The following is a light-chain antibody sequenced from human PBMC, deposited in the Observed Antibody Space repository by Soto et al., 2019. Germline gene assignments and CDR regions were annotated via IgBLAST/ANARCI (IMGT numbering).Light chain of an antibody. CDR1: QSDGSN. CDR2: DAS. V-gene: IGKV3-11*01. CDR3: QQRSNWIT. Sequence: EIVLTQSPSTLSLPLGERATLSCKTSQSDGSNFVAWYQQKPGQAPRLLIYDASNWATGIPARFSGSGSGTDFTLTISSLEPEDFAVYYCQQRSNWITFGQGTRLEI. J-gene: IGKJ5*01.